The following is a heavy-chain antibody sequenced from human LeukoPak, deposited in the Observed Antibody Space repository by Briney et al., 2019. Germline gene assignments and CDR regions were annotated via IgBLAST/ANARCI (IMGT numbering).Heavy chain of an antibody. CDR2: FDPEDGET. CDR1: GYTLTELS. J-gene: IGHJ5*02. V-gene: IGHV1-24*01. CDR3: ATVPGALWWFDP. D-gene: IGHD3-10*01. Sequence: GASVKVSCKVSGYTLTELSMHWVRQAPGKGLEWMGGFDPEDGETIYAQKFQGRVTMTEDTSTDTAYMELSSLRSEDTAVYYCATVPGALWWFDPWGQGTLVTVSS.